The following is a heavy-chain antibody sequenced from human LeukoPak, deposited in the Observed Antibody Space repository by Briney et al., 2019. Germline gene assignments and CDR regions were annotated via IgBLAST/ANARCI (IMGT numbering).Heavy chain of an antibody. V-gene: IGHV4-4*09. CDR3: ARHGAMLRGVIAARFDY. CDR2: IYTSGST. J-gene: IGHJ4*02. Sequence: PSETLSLTCTVSGGSISSYYWSWIRQPPGKGLEWIGYIYTSGSTNYNPSLKSRVTISVDTSKNQFSLKLSSVTAADTAVYYCARHGAMLRGVIAARFDYWGQGTLVTVSS. D-gene: IGHD3-10*01. CDR1: GGSISSYY.